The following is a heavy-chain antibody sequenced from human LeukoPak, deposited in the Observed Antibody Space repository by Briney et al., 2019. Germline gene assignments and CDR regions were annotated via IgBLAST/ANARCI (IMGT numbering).Heavy chain of an antibody. CDR1: GLTFSRDW. D-gene: IGHD4-17*01. J-gene: IGHJ4*02. Sequence: GGSLRLSCEGFGLTFSRDWMSWVRQAPGKGLEWVANIKQDGGETYYADSVKGRFTISRDNSKNTLYLQMNSLRAEDTAVYYCAGSTTVTDGLDYWGQGTLVTVSS. V-gene: IGHV3-7*01. CDR3: AGSTTVTDGLDY. CDR2: IKQDGGET.